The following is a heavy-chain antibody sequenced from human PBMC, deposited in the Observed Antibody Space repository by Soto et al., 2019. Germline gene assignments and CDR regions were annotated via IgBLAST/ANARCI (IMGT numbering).Heavy chain of an antibody. CDR2: ISASGSPQ. V-gene: IGHV3-11*01. J-gene: IGHJ4*02. D-gene: IGHD2-2*01. Sequence: GGSLRLSCAASGFTFRDHYMSWIRQAPGKGLEWVSYISASGSPQYYADSVRGRFTISRDNAKNSLYLQMNGLRAEDTAVYYCARDPDTSSKVDYWGQGTLVTVSS. CDR1: GFTFRDHY. CDR3: ARDPDTSSKVDY.